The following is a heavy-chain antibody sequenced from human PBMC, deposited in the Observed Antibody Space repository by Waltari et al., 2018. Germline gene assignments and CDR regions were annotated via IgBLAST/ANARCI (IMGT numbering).Heavy chain of an antibody. V-gene: IGHV1-8*01. D-gene: IGHD3-16*01. CDR3: ARGLWGAARDF. CDR1: GYTFTSND. Sequence: QVQLVPSGAEVKMPGASVKVSCKASGYTFTSNDINWVRQAPGQGLEWMVWMDPNRGDTGYAQKFQGRITLTRITSMDTAYMELSSLRSEYTAVYYCARGLWGAARDFWGQGTLVTVSS. J-gene: IGHJ4*02. CDR2: MDPNRGDT.